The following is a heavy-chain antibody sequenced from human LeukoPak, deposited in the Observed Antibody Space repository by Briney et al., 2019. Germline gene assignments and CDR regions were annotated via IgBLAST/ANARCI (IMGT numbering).Heavy chain of an antibody. CDR2: IIPILGIA. D-gene: IGHD6-19*01. J-gene: IGHJ4*02. Sequence: AASVKVSCKASGGTFSSYTISWVRQAPGQGLEWMGRIIPILGIANYAQKFQGRVTITADKSTSTAYMELSSLRSEDTAVYYCARVPGLAGTEYPDYWGQGTLVTVSS. CDR3: ARVPGLAGTEYPDY. V-gene: IGHV1-69*02. CDR1: GGTFSSYT.